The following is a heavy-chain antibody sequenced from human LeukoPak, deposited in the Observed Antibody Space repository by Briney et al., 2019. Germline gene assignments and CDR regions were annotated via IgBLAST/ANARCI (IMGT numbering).Heavy chain of an antibody. V-gene: IGHV3-48*01. J-gene: IGHJ5*02. CDR1: GFTFSSYN. CDR2: ITGSSSK. CDR3: ARDSYYYGSGSYVGWFDP. Sequence: GGSPRLSCAASGFTFSSYNMNWVRQAPGKGLEWVSQITGSSSKYYADSVRGRFTISRDNAENSLYLQMNSLRAEDTAVYYCARDSYYYGSGSYVGWFDPWGQGTLVTVSS. D-gene: IGHD3-10*01.